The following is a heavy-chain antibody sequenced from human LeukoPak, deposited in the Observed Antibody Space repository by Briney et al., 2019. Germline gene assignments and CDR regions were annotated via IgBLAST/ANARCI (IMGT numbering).Heavy chain of an antibody. J-gene: IGHJ2*01. CDR2: SDPEDGET. V-gene: IGHV1-24*01. CDR1: GSTLSDLY. CDR3: VTDRARLFWYFDL. Sequence: ASVTVSCKVSGSTLSDLYIHWVRQAPGKGLEYVGGSDPEDGETFHAQNFQGRVTMTEDTSIDTAYMELSSLRSEDTAVYYCVTDRARLFWYFDLWGRGTLVTVSS. D-gene: IGHD2-21*02.